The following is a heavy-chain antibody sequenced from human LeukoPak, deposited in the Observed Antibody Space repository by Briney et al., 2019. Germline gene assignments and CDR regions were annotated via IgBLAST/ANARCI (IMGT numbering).Heavy chain of an antibody. J-gene: IGHJ5*02. CDR1: GGTLSSYA. CDR2: IIPIFGTA. D-gene: IGHD2-2*01. CDR3: GIDLGSAKYNWFDP. V-gene: IGHV1-69*01. Sequence: APSVKVSCKASGGTLSSYAISWVRQAPGQGLEWMGGIIPIFGTAHYAQKFQGRVTITADESPSTAYMELGSLRSEDTAALYCGIDLGSAKYNWFDPWGEGTLVTVSS.